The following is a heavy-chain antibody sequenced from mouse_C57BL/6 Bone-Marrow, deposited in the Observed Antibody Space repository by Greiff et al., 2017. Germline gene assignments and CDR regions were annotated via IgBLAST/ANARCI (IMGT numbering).Heavy chain of an antibody. CDR2: INPNHGGT. J-gene: IGHJ2*01. Sequence: VQLQQSGPELVKPGASVKISCKASGYTFTDYYMNWVKQSHGKSLEWIGDINPNHGGTSYNQKLKGKATLTVDKSSSTAYMELRSLTSEDSAVYYCARDYYGNSRYFDYWGQGTILTVSS. V-gene: IGHV1-26*01. CDR1: GYTFTDYY. CDR3: ARDYYGNSRYFDY. D-gene: IGHD1-1*01.